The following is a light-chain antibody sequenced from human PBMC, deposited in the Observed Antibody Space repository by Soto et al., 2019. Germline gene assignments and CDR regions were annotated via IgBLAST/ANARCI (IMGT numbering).Light chain of an antibody. J-gene: IGKJ1*01. CDR1: QGIGND. CDR2: GAS. V-gene: IGKV1-6*01. CDR3: LQDYNYPRT. Sequence: AIQMTQSPSSLSASVGDRVTITCRASQGIGNDLGWYQQEPGKAPKLLIYGASSLQGGVPPRFSGSGSGTDFTLTISSLQPEDFVTYYCLQDYNYPRTFGQGTKVEIK.